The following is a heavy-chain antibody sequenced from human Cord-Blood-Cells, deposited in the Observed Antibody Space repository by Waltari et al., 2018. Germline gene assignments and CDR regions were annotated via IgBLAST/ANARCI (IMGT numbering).Heavy chain of an antibody. D-gene: IGHD3-16*01. J-gene: IGHJ2*01. CDR2: TNAGNGNT. V-gene: IGHV1-3*01. CDR3: ARAEIGGYWYFDL. Sequence: QVQLVQSGAEVKKPGASVKVSCKASGYTFTSYAMHSLRLAPGQRLEWRGWTNAGNGNTKYSQKFQGRVTITRDTSASTAYMELSSLRSEDTAVYYCARAEIGGYWYFDLWGRGTLVTVSS. CDR1: GYTFTSYA.